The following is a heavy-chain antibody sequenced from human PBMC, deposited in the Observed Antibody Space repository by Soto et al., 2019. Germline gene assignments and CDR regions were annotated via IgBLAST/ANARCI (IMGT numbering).Heavy chain of an antibody. CDR1: GYTLTSYA. CDR3: ARDRGYSYGNT. Sequence: QVQLVQSGAEEKKPGASVKVSCKASGYTLTSYAMNWVRQAPGQRLEWMGWINAGNGNTKYSQKFQGRVTITRDTSASTSYMELSSLRSEDTSVYYCARDRGYSYGNTCGQGTMVT. CDR2: INAGNGNT. D-gene: IGHD5-18*01. V-gene: IGHV1-3*05. J-gene: IGHJ5*02.